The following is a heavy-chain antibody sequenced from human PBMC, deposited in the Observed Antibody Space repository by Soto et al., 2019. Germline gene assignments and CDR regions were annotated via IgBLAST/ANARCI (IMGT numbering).Heavy chain of an antibody. J-gene: IGHJ3*02. V-gene: IGHV3-13*04. CDR3: ARSQPRGSYVDHGAFDI. CDR2: IGTAGDT. D-gene: IGHD1-26*01. CDR1: GFTFSSYD. Sequence: EVQLVESGGGLVQPGGSLRLSCAASGFTFSSYDMHWVRQATGKGLEWVSAIGTAGDTYYPGSVKGRFTISRENAKNSLYLQMNSLRAGDTAVYYCARSQPRGSYVDHGAFDIWGQGTMVTVSS.